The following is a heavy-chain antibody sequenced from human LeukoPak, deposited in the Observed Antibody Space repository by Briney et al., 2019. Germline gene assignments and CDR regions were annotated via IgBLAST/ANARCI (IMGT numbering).Heavy chain of an antibody. D-gene: IGHD6-13*01. V-gene: IGHV4-4*02. CDR2: IYHSGST. CDR1: GGSISSSNW. J-gene: IGHJ4*02. Sequence: SGTLSLTCAVSGGSISSSNWWSWVRQPPGKGLEWIGEIYHSGSTNYNPSLKSRVTISVDTSKNQFSLKLSSVTAADTAVYYCARARRSSWGSYFDYWGQGTLVTVSS. CDR3: ARARRSSWGSYFDY.